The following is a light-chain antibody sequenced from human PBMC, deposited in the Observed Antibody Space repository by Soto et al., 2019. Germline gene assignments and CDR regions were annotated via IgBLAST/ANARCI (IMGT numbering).Light chain of an antibody. CDR2: DAS. CDR1: ESIRTW. J-gene: IGKJ1*01. Sequence: IHMTQSPSTLSGSVGDIVTITCRASESIRTWLAWYQHKPGKAPKFLIYDASSLESGVPSRFSGSGSGTEFTLTISNLQPDDFATYFCQQYNNYPRTVGQGTKVDIK. CDR3: QQYNNYPRT. V-gene: IGKV1-5*01.